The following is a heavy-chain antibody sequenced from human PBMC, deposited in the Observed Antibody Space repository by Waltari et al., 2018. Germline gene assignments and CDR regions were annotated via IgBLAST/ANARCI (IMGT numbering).Heavy chain of an antibody. V-gene: IGHV1-3*03. CDR2: INAGNGNT. Sequence: QVQLVQSGAEVKKPGASVKVSCKASGYTFTSYAMHWVRPAPGQRLEWMGWINAGNGNTKYSQEFQGRVTITRDTSASTAYMELSSLRSEDMAVYYCARGWFTIFGVVTPNWFDPWGQGTLVTVSS. CDR3: ARGWFTIFGVVTPNWFDP. CDR1: GYTFTSYA. D-gene: IGHD3-3*01. J-gene: IGHJ5*02.